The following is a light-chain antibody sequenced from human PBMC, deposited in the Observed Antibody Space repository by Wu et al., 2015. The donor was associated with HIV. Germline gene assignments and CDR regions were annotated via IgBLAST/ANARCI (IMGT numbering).Light chain of an antibody. CDR1: QSVSSN. V-gene: IGKV3-15*01. J-gene: IGKJ5*01. CDR3: QQYGSSSIT. CDR2: GAS. Sequence: EIVMTQSPATLSVSPGERATLSCRASQSVSSNLAWYQQKPGQAPRLLIYGASTRATGIPARFSGSGSGTDYTLIISRLEPEDFAVYYCQQYGSSSITFGQGTRLEIK.